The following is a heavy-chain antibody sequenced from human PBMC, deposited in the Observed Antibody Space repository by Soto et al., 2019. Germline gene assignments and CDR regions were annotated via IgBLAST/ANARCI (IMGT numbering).Heavy chain of an antibody. V-gene: IGHV3-23*01. Sequence: EVQLLESGGGLVQPGGSLRLSCAASGFTFSSYAMSWVRQAPGKGLEWVSAISGSGGSTYYADSVKGRFTISRDNSKNTLYLQMNSLRAEDTAVYYCAKWLDFGELLSEYYYYGMDVWGQGTTVTVSS. J-gene: IGHJ6*02. D-gene: IGHD3-10*01. CDR3: AKWLDFGELLSEYYYYGMDV. CDR1: GFTFSSYA. CDR2: ISGSGGST.